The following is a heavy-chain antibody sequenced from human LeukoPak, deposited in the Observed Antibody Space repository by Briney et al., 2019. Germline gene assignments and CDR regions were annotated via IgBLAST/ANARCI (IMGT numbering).Heavy chain of an antibody. CDR3: ARDTRGYCSSTSCSHSNWFDP. CDR2: IYTSGST. Sequence: PSETLSLTCTVSGGSISSYYWSWIRQPAGKGLEWIGRIYTSGSTNYNPSLKSRVTTSVDTSKNQFSLKLSSVTAADTAVYYCARDTRGYCSSTSCSHSNWFDPWGQGTLVTVSS. V-gene: IGHV4-4*07. J-gene: IGHJ5*02. D-gene: IGHD2-2*01. CDR1: GGSISSYY.